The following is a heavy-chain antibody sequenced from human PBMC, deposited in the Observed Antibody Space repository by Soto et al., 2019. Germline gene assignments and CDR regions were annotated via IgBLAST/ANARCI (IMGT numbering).Heavy chain of an antibody. CDR3: ARDSFGGDYVDYYYYYMDV. CDR2: IYYSGST. J-gene: IGHJ6*03. CDR1: GGSISSYY. D-gene: IGHD4-17*01. Sequence: SETLSLTCTVSGGSISSYYWSWIRQPPGKGLEWIGYIYYSGSTNYNPSLKSRVTISVDTSKNQFSLKLSSVTAADTAVYYCARDSFGGDYVDYYYYYMDVWGKGTTVTVSS. V-gene: IGHV4-59*01.